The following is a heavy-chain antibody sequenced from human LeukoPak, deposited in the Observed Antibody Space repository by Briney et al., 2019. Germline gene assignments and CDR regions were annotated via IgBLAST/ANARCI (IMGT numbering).Heavy chain of an antibody. Sequence: SETLSLTCAVYGGSFSGYYWSWIRQLPGKGLEWIGNIFYSGSTYYSPSVKSRVTISLDTSRNQFSLKLNSVTAADTAVYYCAKSNGYGLVDIWGQGTMVTVSS. D-gene: IGHD3-10*01. J-gene: IGHJ3*02. CDR1: GGSFSGYY. V-gene: IGHV4-34*12. CDR2: IFYSGST. CDR3: AKSNGYGLVDI.